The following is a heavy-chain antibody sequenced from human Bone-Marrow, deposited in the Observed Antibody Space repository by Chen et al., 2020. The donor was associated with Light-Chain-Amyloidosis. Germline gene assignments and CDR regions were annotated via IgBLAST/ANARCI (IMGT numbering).Heavy chain of an antibody. V-gene: IGHV3-43*02. CDR1: GFTFDDYA. CDR2: MGGDGRST. CDR3: AKSPRYSTGRFDY. D-gene: IGHD2-8*02. Sequence: EVQLVESGGGVVQPGGSLTLSCAASGFTFDDYAMHWVRQAPGKGLEWVSPMGGDGRSTYYADSVKGRFTITRDNNKNSLALPMNSLKSEDTALYYCAKSPRYSTGRFDYWGQGTLVTVSS. J-gene: IGHJ4*02.